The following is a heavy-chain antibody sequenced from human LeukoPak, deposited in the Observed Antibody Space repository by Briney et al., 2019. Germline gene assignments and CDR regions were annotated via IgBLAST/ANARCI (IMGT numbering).Heavy chain of an antibody. CDR2: INTDGSST. V-gene: IGHV3-74*01. CDR3: ARDRAGRPYYYYYMDV. J-gene: IGHJ6*03. CDR1: GFTFSSYW. D-gene: IGHD3-10*01. Sequence: PGGSLRLSCAASGFTFSSYWMHWVRQAPGKGLVWVSRINTDGSSTSYADSVKGRFTISRDNAKNTLYLQMNSLRAEDTAVYYCARDRAGRPYYYYYMDVWGKGTTVTVSS.